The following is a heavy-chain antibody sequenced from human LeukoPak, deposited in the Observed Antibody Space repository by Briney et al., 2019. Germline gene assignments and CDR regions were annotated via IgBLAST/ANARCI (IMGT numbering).Heavy chain of an antibody. V-gene: IGHV5-51*01. D-gene: IGHD3-10*01. Sequence: GESLQISCKGSGYSFTSYWFGWGRQMPGEGLEWMGIIYPGDSDTRYSPSFQGQVTISADKSSSTAYLQWSSLTAADTAMYYCARHDLMGFYWGQGTLVTVSS. CDR1: GYSFTSYW. J-gene: IGHJ4*02. CDR2: IYPGDSDT. CDR3: ARHDLMGFY.